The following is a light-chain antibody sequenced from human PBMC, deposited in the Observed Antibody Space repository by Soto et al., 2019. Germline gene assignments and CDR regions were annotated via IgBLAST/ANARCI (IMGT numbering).Light chain of an antibody. V-gene: IGKV1-9*01. CDR2: TAS. J-gene: IGKJ1*01. CDR3: KQFDSSPLP. Sequence: DIQLAQSPSFLSASVGDRVTITCRASQGISSFLVWCQQKPGKAPKLLIYTASTLQSGVPSRFSGSGSGTEFTLTISSLQPEDFATYYCKQFDSSPLPFGQGTKVEIK. CDR1: QGISSF.